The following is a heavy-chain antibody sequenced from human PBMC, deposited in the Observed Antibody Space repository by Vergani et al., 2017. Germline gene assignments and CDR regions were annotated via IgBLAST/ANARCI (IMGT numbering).Heavy chain of an antibody. Sequence: GQLVESGGDWVQRGGSLRLSCAASGFISSSYWMSWVRQAPGKGLEWVAVISNDGSKKYYADSVKGRFTISRDNSKNTLDLQMNSLRTQDTAVYYCAKAGSVTSGSLQYNFYMDVWGKGTTVTVS. CDR1: GFISSSYW. D-gene: IGHD3-10*01. J-gene: IGHJ6*03. V-gene: IGHV3-30*18. CDR2: ISNDGSKK. CDR3: AKAGSVTSGSLQYNFYMDV.